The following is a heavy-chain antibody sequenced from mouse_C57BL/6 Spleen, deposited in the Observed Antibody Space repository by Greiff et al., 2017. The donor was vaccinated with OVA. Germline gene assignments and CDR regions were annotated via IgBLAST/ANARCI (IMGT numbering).Heavy chain of an antibody. Sequence: EVQGVESGGGLVKPGGSLKLSCAASGFTFSDYGMHWVRQAPEKGLEWVAYISSGSSTIYYADTVKGRFTISRDNAKNTLFLQMTSLRSEDTAMYYCARNVYGAYWGQGTLVTVSA. V-gene: IGHV5-17*01. CDR3: ARNVYGAY. CDR1: GFTFSDYG. D-gene: IGHD2-2*01. J-gene: IGHJ3*01. CDR2: ISSGSSTI.